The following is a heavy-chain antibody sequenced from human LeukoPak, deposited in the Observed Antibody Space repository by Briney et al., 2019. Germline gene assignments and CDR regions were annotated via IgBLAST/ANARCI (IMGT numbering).Heavy chain of an antibody. CDR2: ISSSGGST. CDR1: GFTFRTYA. V-gene: IGHV3-23*01. Sequence: PGGSLRLSCAASGFTFRTYAMSWVRQAPGKGLEWVSGISSSGGSTGYAESVKGRFTISRDNSKNTLFVQMNSLRAEDTAVYYCAKGGPLTGYYFFDYWGQGTLVTVSS. D-gene: IGHD3-9*01. CDR3: AKGGPLTGYYFFDY. J-gene: IGHJ4*02.